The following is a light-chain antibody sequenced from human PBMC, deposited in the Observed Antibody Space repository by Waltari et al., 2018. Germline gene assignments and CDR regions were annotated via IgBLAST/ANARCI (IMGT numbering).Light chain of an antibody. J-gene: IGKJ1*01. CDR1: QGISSY. CDR2: AAS. Sequence: AIRITQSPSSLSASTGERVTITCRASQGISSYLAWYQQKPGKAPKFLIYAASTLQSGVPSRFSGSGSGTDFTLTISCLQSEDFASYYCQQYYSHPPTFGQGTKVENK. V-gene: IGKV1-8*01. CDR3: QQYYSHPPT.